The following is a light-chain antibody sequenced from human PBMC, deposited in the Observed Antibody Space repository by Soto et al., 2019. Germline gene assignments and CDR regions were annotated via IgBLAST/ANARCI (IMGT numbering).Light chain of an antibody. CDR2: GNS. CDR1: SSNIGAGYD. V-gene: IGLV1-40*01. Sequence: QSVLTQPPSVSGVPGQRVTISCTGRSSNIGAGYDVHWYQQLPGTAPKLLIYGNSNRPSGVPDRFSGSKSGTSASLAITGLQAEDEADYYCQSYDSILSGSVFGGGTKLTVL. CDR3: QSYDSILSGSV. J-gene: IGLJ2*01.